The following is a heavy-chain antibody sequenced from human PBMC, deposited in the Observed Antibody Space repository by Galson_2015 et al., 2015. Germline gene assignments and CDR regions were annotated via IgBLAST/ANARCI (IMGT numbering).Heavy chain of an antibody. J-gene: IGHJ6*02. CDR3: ANSRDYYYAMDV. CDR2: IGRSGGSA. V-gene: IGHV3-23*01. CDR1: GFIFSIYA. Sequence: SLRLSCAASGFIFSIYAMSWVRQAPGKGLEWVSAIGRSGGSAYYADSVKGRFTISRDNSKNTLYLQMNSLTAEDTAVYYCANSRDYYYAMDVWGQGTAVTVSS.